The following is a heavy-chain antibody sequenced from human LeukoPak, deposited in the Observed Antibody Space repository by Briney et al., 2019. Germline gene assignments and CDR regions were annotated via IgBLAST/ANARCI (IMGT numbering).Heavy chain of an antibody. CDR2: IKSKTDGGTT. CDR3: TTVEVWDYIWGSYHRGVVGY. J-gene: IGHJ4*02. V-gene: IGHV3-15*01. CDR1: GFTFSDAW. Sequence: GGSLRLSCAASGFTFSDAWMSWVRQAPGKGLEWVGRIKSKTDGGTTDYAAPVKGRFTISRDDSKNTLYLQMNSLKTEDTAVYYCTTVEVWDYIWGSYHRGVVGYWGQGTLVTVSS. D-gene: IGHD3-16*02.